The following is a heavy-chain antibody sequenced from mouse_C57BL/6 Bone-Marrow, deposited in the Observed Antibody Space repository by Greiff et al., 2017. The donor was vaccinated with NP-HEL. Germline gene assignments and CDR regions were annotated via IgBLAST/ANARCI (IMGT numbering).Heavy chain of an antibody. CDR2: ISNLAYSI. CDR3: ARQGDFMDY. V-gene: IGHV5-15*01. Sequence: EVKLVESGGGLVQPGGSLKLSCAASGFPFGDYGMAWVRQAPRKGPEGVAFISNLAYSIYYADTVTGRFTISRENAKNTLYLEMSSLRSEDTAMYYCARQGDFMDYWGQGTSVTVSS. J-gene: IGHJ4*01. CDR1: GFPFGDYG.